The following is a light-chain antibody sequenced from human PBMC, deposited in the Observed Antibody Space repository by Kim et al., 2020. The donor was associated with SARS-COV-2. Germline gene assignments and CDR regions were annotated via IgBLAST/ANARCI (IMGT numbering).Light chain of an antibody. CDR3: QAWDSTTVV. V-gene: IGLV3-1*01. Sequence: PVLVIYYDNKRPSGIRERFSGSLSGDTATLTISGTQAVDEADYYCQAWDSTTVVFGGGTQLTVL. J-gene: IGLJ2*01. CDR2: YDN.